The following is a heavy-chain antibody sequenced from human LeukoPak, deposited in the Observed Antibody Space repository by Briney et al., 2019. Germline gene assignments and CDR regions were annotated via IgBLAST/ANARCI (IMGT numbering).Heavy chain of an antibody. CDR1: GFTFSKYW. V-gene: IGHV3-23*01. CDR2: ISGSGGST. D-gene: IGHD3-16*01. Sequence: GGSLRLSCAASGFTFSKYWMSWVRQAPGKRPEWVSAISGSGGSTYYADSVKGRFTISRDNSKNTLYLQMNSLRAEDTAVYYCAILRGGDYFDYWGQGTLVTVSS. CDR3: AILRGGDYFDY. J-gene: IGHJ4*02.